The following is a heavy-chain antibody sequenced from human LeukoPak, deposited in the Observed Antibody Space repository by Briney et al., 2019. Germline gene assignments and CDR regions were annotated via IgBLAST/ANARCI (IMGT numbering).Heavy chain of an antibody. Sequence: ASVTVSCKASGYTFTGYYMHWVRQAPGQGLEWMGRINPNSGGTNYAQKFQGRVTMTRDTSISTAYMELSRLRSDDTAVYYCARDIVGDDYGADSYWGQGTLVTVSS. D-gene: IGHD4-17*01. CDR1: GYTFTGYY. J-gene: IGHJ4*02. CDR3: ARDIVGDDYGADSY. CDR2: INPNSGGT. V-gene: IGHV1-2*06.